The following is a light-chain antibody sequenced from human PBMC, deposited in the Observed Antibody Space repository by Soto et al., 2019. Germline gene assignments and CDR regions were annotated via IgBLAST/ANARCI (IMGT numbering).Light chain of an antibody. CDR3: QQYYYWPPWT. J-gene: IGKJ1*01. V-gene: IGKV3-15*01. CDR1: ESVGSN. Sequence: EIVMTQSPVTLSVSPGERATLSCRASESVGSNLAWYQQKPGQAPRLLIYGVSTRATGVPARFSGSGSGTEFTLTISSLQSEDFAVYYCQQYYYWPPWTFGQGTKVDIK. CDR2: GVS.